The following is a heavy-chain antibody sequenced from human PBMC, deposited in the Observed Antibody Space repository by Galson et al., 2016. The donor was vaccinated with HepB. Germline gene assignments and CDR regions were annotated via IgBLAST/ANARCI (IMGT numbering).Heavy chain of an antibody. CDR3: ASFGGYYPFEFDF. J-gene: IGHJ4*02. CDR1: GGPIRNFY. V-gene: IGHV4-59*12. D-gene: IGHD3-22*01. Sequence: SETLSLTCTVSGGPIRNFYWTWIRQSPGKGLEWIGYISGSGRTHYSPSLRSRVAMSVDTSKKQVSLKLRSVTPADTAMYFCASFGGYYPFEFDFWGQGIPVTVSS. CDR2: ISGSGRT.